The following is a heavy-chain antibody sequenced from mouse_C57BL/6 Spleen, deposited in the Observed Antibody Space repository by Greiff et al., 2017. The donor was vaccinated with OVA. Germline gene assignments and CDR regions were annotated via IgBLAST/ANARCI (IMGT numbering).Heavy chain of an antibody. CDR1: GFTFSDYG. CDR2: ISSGSSTI. Sequence: EVMLVESGGGLVKPGGSLKLSCAASGFTFSDYGMHWVRQAPEKGLEWVAYISSGSSTIYYADTVKGRFTISRNNAKNTLFLQMTSLRSEDTAMYYCARRAGSSYDYAMDYWGQGTSVTVYS. D-gene: IGHD1-1*01. J-gene: IGHJ4*01. V-gene: IGHV5-17*01. CDR3: ARRAGSSYDYAMDY.